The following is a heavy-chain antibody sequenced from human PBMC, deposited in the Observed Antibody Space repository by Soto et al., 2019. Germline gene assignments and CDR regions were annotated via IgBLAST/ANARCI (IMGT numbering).Heavy chain of an antibody. CDR3: ARAFSPAPYYYGSGSYINGMDV. D-gene: IGHD3-10*01. CDR1: GGSFSGYY. Sequence: QVQLQQWGAGLLKPSETLSLTCAVYGGSFSGYYWSWIRQPPGKGLEWIGEINHSGSTNYNPSLKSRVTISVDTSKNHFSRKLSSVTAADTAVYYCARAFSPAPYYYGSGSYINGMDVWGQGTTVTVSS. J-gene: IGHJ6*02. V-gene: IGHV4-34*01. CDR2: INHSGST.